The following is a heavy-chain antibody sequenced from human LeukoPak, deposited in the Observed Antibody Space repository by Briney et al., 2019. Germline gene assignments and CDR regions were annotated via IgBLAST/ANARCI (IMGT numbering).Heavy chain of an antibody. CDR1: GGSFSGHY. J-gene: IGHJ4*02. CDR3: ARGVYSSGTYYNFDY. Sequence: SETLSLTCAVYGGSFSGHYWSWIRQPPGKGLEWIGEIYHSGSTNYNPSLKSRVTISLDMSKNQFSLKLRSVTAADTAVYYCARGVYSSGTYYNFDYWGQGTLVTVSS. V-gene: IGHV4-34*01. D-gene: IGHD3-10*01. CDR2: IYHSGST.